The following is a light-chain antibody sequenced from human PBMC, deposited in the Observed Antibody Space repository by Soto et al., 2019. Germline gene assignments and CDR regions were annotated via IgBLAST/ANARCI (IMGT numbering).Light chain of an antibody. CDR2: GAS. CDR3: RQYGRSRGFA. CDR1: QSVSGNF. J-gene: IGKJ4*01. V-gene: IGKV3-20*01. Sequence: IVVSLWPGTLSLSKGERATLSCRAIQSVSGNFLAWYQEKPGQAPRLLIYGASSRATGIPDRFSGSGSGTDFTLTISRLEPEDFAVYYCRQYGRSRGFAFGGGTKVDIK.